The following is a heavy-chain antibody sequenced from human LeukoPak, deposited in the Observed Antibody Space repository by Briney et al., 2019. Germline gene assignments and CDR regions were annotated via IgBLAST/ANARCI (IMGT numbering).Heavy chain of an antibody. CDR2: ISYEGSNK. D-gene: IGHD3-10*01. CDR1: GFTFSSYA. J-gene: IGHJ4*02. V-gene: IGHV3-30*04. CDR3: ARVNPIWGSGSYYNNDEAY. Sequence: PGGSLRLSCPASGFTFSSYAMHWVRQAPGKGLEWVAVISYEGSNKYYADSVKGRFTISRDNSKNTLYLQMNSLRAEDTAVDYCARVNPIWGSGSYYNNDEAYWGQGTLVTVSS.